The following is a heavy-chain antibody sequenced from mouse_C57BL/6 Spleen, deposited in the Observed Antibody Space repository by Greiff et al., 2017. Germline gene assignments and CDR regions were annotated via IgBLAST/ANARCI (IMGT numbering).Heavy chain of an antibody. CDR1: GYSITSGYY. CDR2: ISYDGSN. Sequence: DVKLQESGPGLVKPSQSLSLTCSVTGYSITSGYYWNWIRQFPGNKLEWMGYISYDGSNNYNPSLKNRISITRDTSKNQFFLKLNSVTTEDTATYYCARGTYYYGSTPLYYFDYWGQGTTLTVSS. V-gene: IGHV3-6*01. D-gene: IGHD1-1*01. CDR3: ARGTYYYGSTPLYYFDY. J-gene: IGHJ2*01.